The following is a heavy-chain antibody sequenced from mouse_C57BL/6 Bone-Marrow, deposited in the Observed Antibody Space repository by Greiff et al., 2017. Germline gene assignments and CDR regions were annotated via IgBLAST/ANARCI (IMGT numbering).Heavy chain of an antibody. CDR1: GFNIKDDY. D-gene: IGHD1-1*01. J-gene: IGHJ2*01. CDR2: IDPENGDT. CDR3: TTAVSSWGRDY. V-gene: IGHV14-4*01. Sequence: VQLQQSGAELVRPGASVKLSCTASGFNIKDDYMPWVKQRPEQGLEWIGWIDPENGDTEYASKFQGRATITADTSYNTAYLQLSSLTSEDTAVYYCTTAVSSWGRDYWGQGTTRTVSS.